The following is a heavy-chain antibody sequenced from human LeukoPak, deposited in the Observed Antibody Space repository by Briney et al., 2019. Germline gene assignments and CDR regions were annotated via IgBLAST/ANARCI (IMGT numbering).Heavy chain of an antibody. D-gene: IGHD3-10*02. V-gene: IGHV3-23*01. CDR1: GFTFSSYA. CDR3: TDLGITMDGGV. J-gene: IGHJ6*04. CDR2: ISGSGDST. Sequence: GGSLRLSCAASGFTFSSYAMSWVRQAPGKGLEWVSAISGSGDSTYYADSVKGRFTISRDNAKNPLYLQMNSLRAEDTAGYYGTDLGITMDGGVWGKGTTVTISS.